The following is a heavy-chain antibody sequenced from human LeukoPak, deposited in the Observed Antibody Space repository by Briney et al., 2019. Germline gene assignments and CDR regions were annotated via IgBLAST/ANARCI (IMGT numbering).Heavy chain of an antibody. J-gene: IGHJ4*02. Sequence: PSETLSLTCAVYGGSFSNYYWSWIRQPPGKGLEWIGEIHHSGNTNYNPSLKSRVTISADTSKNQFSLKLSSVTAADTAVYYCARDRRGSWYPDYWGQGTLVTVSS. V-gene: IGHV4-34*01. D-gene: IGHD6-13*01. CDR2: IHHSGNT. CDR3: ARDRRGSWYPDY. CDR1: GGSFSNYY.